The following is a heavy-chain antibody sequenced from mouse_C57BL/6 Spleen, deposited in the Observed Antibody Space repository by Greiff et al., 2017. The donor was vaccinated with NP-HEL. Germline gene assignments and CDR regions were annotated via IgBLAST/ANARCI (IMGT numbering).Heavy chain of an antibody. Sequence: EVQLQQSGPELVKPGASVKISCKASGYTFTDYYMNWVKQSHGKSLEWIGDINPNNGGTSYNQKFKGKATLTVDKSSSTAYMELRSLTSEDSAVYYCARGIYDYDDGYAMDYWGQGTSVTVSS. J-gene: IGHJ4*01. V-gene: IGHV1-26*01. CDR3: ARGIYDYDDGYAMDY. D-gene: IGHD2-4*01. CDR2: INPNNGGT. CDR1: GYTFTDYY.